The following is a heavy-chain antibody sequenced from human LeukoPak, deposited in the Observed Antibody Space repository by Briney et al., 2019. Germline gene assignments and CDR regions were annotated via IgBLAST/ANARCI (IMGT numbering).Heavy chain of an antibody. J-gene: IGHJ4*02. CDR2: MNPNSGNT. D-gene: IGHD4-11*01. CDR1: GYTFTSYD. V-gene: IGHV1-8*01. CDR3: ARVGYSNGAFDY. Sequence: ASVKVSCKASGYTFTSYDINWERQATGQGLEWMGWMNPNSGNTGSAQKFQGRVTMTRNTSISTAYMELSSLRSEDTAVYYCARVGYSNGAFDYWGQGTLVTVSS.